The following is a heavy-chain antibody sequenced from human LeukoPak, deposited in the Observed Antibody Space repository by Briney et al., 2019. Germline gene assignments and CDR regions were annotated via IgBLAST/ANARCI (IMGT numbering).Heavy chain of an antibody. J-gene: IGHJ6*02. V-gene: IGHV4-34*01. CDR2: IKHSGST. CDR1: GGSFSVYY. D-gene: IGHD3/OR15-3a*01. CDR3: ARWTYYYGMDV. Sequence: SETLSLTCAVYGGSFSVYYWSWIRQPPGKGLEWIGEIKHSGSTNYNPSLKSRVTISVDTSKNQFSLKLSCVTAADTAVYYCARWTYYYGMDVWGQGTTVTVSS.